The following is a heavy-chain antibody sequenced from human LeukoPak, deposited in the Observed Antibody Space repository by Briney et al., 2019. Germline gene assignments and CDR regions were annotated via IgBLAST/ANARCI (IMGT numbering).Heavy chain of an antibody. CDR2: IFTSGST. CDR3: ARTRRHYYGSGKNLTPWPAGLDV. CDR1: GGSIGIYY. V-gene: IGHV4-4*07. D-gene: IGHD3-10*01. J-gene: IGHJ6*02. Sequence: SETLSLTCTVSGGSIGIYYWNWIRQPAGKGLEWIGRIFTSGSTNYNPSLKSRVTISVDTSKRHFSLTLSSVTEADTAVYYCARTRRHYYGSGKNLTPWPAGLDVWGQGTTVIVS.